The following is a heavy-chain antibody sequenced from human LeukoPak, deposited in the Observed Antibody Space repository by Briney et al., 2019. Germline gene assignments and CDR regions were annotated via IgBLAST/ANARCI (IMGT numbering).Heavy chain of an antibody. CDR1: GFTFSSYG. D-gene: IGHD2-8*01. J-gene: IGHJ4*02. Sequence: GGSLRLSCAASGFTFSSYGMHWVRQAPGKGLEWVAVIWYDGSNKYYADSVKGRFTISRDNSKNTLYLQMNSLRAEDTAVYYCARADGWLDGVSYWGQGTLVTVSS. CDR3: ARADGWLDGVSY. CDR2: IWYDGSNK. V-gene: IGHV3-33*01.